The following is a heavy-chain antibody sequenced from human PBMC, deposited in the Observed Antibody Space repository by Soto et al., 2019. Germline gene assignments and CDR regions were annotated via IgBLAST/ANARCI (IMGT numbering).Heavy chain of an antibody. CDR1: GYTFTGYY. J-gene: IGHJ6*02. D-gene: IGHD6-6*01. CDR2: INPNSGGT. V-gene: IGHV1-2*02. CDR3: ARGLGTGSSSIYYYYGMDV. Sequence: ASVKVSCKASGYTFTGYYMHWVRQAPGRGLEWMGWINPNSGGTNYAQKFQGRVTMTRDTSISTAYMELSRLRSDDTAVYYCARGLGTGSSSIYYYYGMDVWGQGTTVTVSS.